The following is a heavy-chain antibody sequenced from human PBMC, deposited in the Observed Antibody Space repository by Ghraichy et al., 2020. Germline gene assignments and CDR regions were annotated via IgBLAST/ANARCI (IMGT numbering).Heavy chain of an antibody. CDR3: VRSTDSSGYVY. J-gene: IGHJ4*02. CDR2: VRYGGDP. Sequence: SQTLSLTCTVSGGSISGSTYYWGWIRQPPGKGLEWIGSVRYGGDPYCNPSPKSRVTISVDTSKNQFSLKLSSATAADTAVYYCVRSTDSSGYVYWGQGTLVTVSS. V-gene: IGHV4-39*01. CDR1: GGSISGSTYY. D-gene: IGHD3-22*01.